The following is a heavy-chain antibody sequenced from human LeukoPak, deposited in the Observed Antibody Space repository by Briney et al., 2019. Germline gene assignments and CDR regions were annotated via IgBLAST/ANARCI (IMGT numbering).Heavy chain of an antibody. J-gene: IGHJ4*02. CDR2: ISAYNGNT. D-gene: IGHD3-3*01. Sequence: ASVKVSCKASGYTFTSYGISWVRQAPGQGLEWMGWISAYNGNTNYAQKLQGRVTMTTDTSTSTAYMELRSLRSDDTAVYSCARTGLRFLEWLPRDYWGQGTLVTVSS. V-gene: IGHV1-18*01. CDR1: GYTFTSYG. CDR3: ARTGLRFLEWLPRDY.